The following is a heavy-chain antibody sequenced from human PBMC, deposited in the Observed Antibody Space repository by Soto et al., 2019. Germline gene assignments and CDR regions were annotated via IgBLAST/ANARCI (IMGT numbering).Heavy chain of an antibody. D-gene: IGHD6-19*01. V-gene: IGHV1-2*02. CDR2: INPNSGDT. Sequence: ASVKVSCKASGYIFTGYSMHWVRQAPGQGLEWMGWINPNSGDTIYAQKFQGRVTMTRDTSVSTAYLELSSLRSDDMAVYYCAREASAVVSLDYWGQGTLVTVSS. J-gene: IGHJ4*02. CDR1: GYIFTGYS. CDR3: AREASAVVSLDY.